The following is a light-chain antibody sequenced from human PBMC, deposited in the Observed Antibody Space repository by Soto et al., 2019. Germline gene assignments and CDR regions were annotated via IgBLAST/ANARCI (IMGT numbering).Light chain of an antibody. V-gene: IGKV3-11*01. CDR2: DAS. Sequence: EIVLTQSPATLSLSPGERATLSCRASQSVNSNLAWYQQKPGQAPRLLSFDASNRATGIPARFSGSGSGTDFTLPISSLAPEDFAVYYCQQRSHWPPYTFGQGTKLEIK. CDR3: QQRSHWPPYT. CDR1: QSVNSN. J-gene: IGKJ2*01.